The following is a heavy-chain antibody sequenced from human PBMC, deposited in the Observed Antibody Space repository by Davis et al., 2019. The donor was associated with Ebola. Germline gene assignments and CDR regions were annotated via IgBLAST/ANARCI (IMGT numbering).Heavy chain of an antibody. CDR1: GYTFTSYG. D-gene: IGHD2-2*01. J-gene: IGHJ6*02. CDR3: ATVDILLVPAAMPFYYYGMDV. CDR2: INAGNGNT. Sequence: AASVKVSCKASGYTFTSYGISWVRQAPGQRLEWMGWINAGNGNTKYSQKFQGRVTITRDTSASTAYMELGSLRSEDTAVYYCATVDILLVPAAMPFYYYGMDVWGQGTTVTVSS. V-gene: IGHV1-3*01.